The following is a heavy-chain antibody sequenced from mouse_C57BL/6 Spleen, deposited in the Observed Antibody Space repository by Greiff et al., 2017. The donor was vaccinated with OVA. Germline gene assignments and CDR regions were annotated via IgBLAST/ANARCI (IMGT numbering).Heavy chain of an antibody. CDR3: ARGLAYYYAMDY. J-gene: IGHJ4*01. Sequence: VQLKQSGPELVKPGASVKISCKASGYTFTDYYMNWVKQSHGKSLEWIGDINPNNGGTSYDQKFKGKATLTVDKSSSTAYMELRSLTSEDSAVYYCARGLAYYYAMDYWGQGTSVTVSS. CDR1: GYTFTDYY. D-gene: IGHD4-1*01. V-gene: IGHV1-26*01. CDR2: INPNNGGT.